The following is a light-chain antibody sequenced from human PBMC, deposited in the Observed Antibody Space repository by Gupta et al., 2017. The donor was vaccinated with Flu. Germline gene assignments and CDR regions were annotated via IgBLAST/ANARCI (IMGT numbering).Light chain of an antibody. J-gene: IGLJ2*01. CDR2: GVS. Sequence: SALPQPAAVSGSPVQSITISCTGTSSDIGCYNYVSWYQQHPGQAPKLLIYGVSNRPSGVSNRFSASKSGDTASLTISGLQAEDEADYYCSSYISSSTLVFGGGTKLTVL. CDR1: SSDIGCYNY. CDR3: SSYISSSTLV. V-gene: IGLV2-14*01.